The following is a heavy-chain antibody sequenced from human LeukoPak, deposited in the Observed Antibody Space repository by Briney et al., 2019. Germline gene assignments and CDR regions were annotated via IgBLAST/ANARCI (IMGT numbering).Heavy chain of an antibody. CDR2: IRYDGSNK. CDR3: AKWSYDILTGSPFFDY. CDR1: GFTFSSYG. V-gene: IGHV3-30*02. J-gene: IGHJ4*02. Sequence: PGGSLRLSCAASGFTFSSYGMHWVRQAPGKGLEWVAFIRYDGSNKYYADSVKGRFTISRDNSKNTLYLQMNSLRAEDTAVYYCAKWSYDILTGSPFFDYWGQGTLVTVSS. D-gene: IGHD3-9*01.